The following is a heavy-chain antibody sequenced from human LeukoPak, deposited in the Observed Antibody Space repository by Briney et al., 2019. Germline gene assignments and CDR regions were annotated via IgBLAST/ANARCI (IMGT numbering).Heavy chain of an antibody. CDR1: GGSFSGYY. CDR3: AIALRYGSGWH. D-gene: IGHD6-19*01. CDR2: INHSGST. Sequence: PSETLSLACAVYGGSFSGYYCSWIRQPPGKGLEWIGEINHSGSTNYNPSLKSRVTISVDTSKNQFSLKLSSVTAADTAVYYCAIALRYGSGWHWGQGTLVTVSS. J-gene: IGHJ4*02. V-gene: IGHV4-34*01.